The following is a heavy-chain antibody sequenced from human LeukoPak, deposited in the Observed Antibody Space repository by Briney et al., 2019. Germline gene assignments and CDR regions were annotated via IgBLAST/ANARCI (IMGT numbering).Heavy chain of an antibody. V-gene: IGHV3-23*01. D-gene: IGHD4-17*01. CDR2: ISGSGGST. J-gene: IGHJ4*02. CDR1: GFTFSSYA. Sequence: SGGSLRLSCAASGFTFSSYAMSWARQAPGKGLEWVSAISGSGGSTYYADSVKGRFTISRDNSKNTLYLQMNSLRAEDTAVYYCAKDSNYGDHAVDYWGQGTLVTVSS. CDR3: AKDSNYGDHAVDY.